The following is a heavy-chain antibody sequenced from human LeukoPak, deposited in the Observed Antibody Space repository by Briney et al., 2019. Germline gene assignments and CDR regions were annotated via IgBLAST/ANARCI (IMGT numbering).Heavy chain of an antibody. V-gene: IGHV3-74*01. CDR3: VRDLVGARDY. D-gene: IGHD1-26*01. J-gene: IGHJ4*02. CDR1: GLHFSIYW. CDR2: INEDGSTT. Sequence: PGGSLRLSCAASGLHFSIYWMHWVRQAPGRGLVWVSRINEDGSTTSYADSVKGRFTISRDNAKNTLYLQMNSLRAEDTAMYYCVRDLVGARDYWGQGTLVTVSS.